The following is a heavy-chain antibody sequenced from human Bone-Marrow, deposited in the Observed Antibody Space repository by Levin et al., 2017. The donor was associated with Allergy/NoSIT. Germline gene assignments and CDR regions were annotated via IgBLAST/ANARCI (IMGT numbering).Heavy chain of an antibody. CDR1: GFRFSDYS. J-gene: IGHJ3*02. CDR3: ARGIIGDVRVAHKEAFDI. Sequence: GESLKISCTVSGFRFSDYSIYWVRQAPGKGLEWVSSISSSGSDMYYVDSVKGRFTISRDNAKNSLTLQMNSPRVEDTAVYYCARGIIGDVRVAHKEAFDIWGQGTMVSVSS. CDR2: ISSSGSDM. D-gene: IGHD3-10*02. V-gene: IGHV3-21*01.